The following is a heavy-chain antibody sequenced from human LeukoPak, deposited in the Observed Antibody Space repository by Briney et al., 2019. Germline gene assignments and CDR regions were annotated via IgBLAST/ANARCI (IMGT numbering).Heavy chain of an antibody. CDR3: ARFTPRLTREKFDY. Sequence: ASVKVSCKASGYTFTSYAMHWVRQAPGQRLEWMGWINAGNGNTKYSQEFQGRVTITRDTSASTAYMELSGLRSEDMAVYYCARFTPRLTREKFDYWGQGTLVTVSS. CDR1: GYTFTSYA. D-gene: IGHD2-2*01. J-gene: IGHJ4*02. V-gene: IGHV1-3*03. CDR2: INAGNGNT.